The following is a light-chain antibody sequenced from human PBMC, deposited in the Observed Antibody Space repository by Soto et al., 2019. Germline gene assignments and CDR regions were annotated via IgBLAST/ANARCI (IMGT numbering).Light chain of an antibody. V-gene: IGKV1-5*01. Sequence: DIQVAQTPSNQSGAVEESRTRTSVARQRIGTWLAWYQQKPGKAPKLLIFDASTLESGVPSRFSGSGSGTDFTLTSGRLQPDDLASYYCQQYSDSSGACGEGTKVDIK. J-gene: IGKJ1*01. CDR3: QQYSDSSGA. CDR2: DAS. CDR1: QRIGTW.